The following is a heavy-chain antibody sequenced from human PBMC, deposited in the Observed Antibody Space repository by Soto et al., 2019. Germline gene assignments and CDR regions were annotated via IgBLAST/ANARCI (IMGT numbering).Heavy chain of an antibody. J-gene: IGHJ6*01. CDR3: ARDRGSRSYAMDV. D-gene: IGHD1-26*01. CDR1: DDSISDYY. V-gene: IGHV4-59*01. Sequence: SETLSLTCTVADDSISDYYWSWIRQPPGKGLEWIGNIYYSGSTNYNPSLKSRVTISVDTSKNQFSLKLTSVTAADTAVYYCARDRGSRSYAMDVWGQGTTGTVSA. CDR2: IYYSGST.